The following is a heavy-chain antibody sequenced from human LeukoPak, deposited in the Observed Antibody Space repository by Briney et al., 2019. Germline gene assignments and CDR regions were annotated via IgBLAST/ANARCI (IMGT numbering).Heavy chain of an antibody. V-gene: IGHV3-23*01. D-gene: IGHD2-8*02. CDR2: ISGSGGST. Sequence: GGSLRLSCAASGFTFSSYAMSWVRQAPGKGLEWVSAISGSGGSTYYADSVKGRFTISRDNSKNTLYLQMNSLRAEDTAVYYCAKAAHIVLVVCAIPADDAFDIWGQGTMVTVSS. CDR3: AKAAHIVLVVCAIPADDAFDI. CDR1: GFTFSSYA. J-gene: IGHJ3*02.